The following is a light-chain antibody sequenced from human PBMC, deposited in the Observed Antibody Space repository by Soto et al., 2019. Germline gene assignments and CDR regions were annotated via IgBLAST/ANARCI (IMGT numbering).Light chain of an antibody. CDR2: KAS. CDR3: QHYNSYSEA. Sequence: DIHMPQLPPTLSGSVGERVSITCRASETISSWLAWYQQKPGKAPKLLIYKASTLKSGVPSRFSGSGSGTEFTLTISSLQPDDFATYYCQHYNSYSEAFGQGTKVDIK. CDR1: ETISSW. J-gene: IGKJ1*01. V-gene: IGKV1-5*03.